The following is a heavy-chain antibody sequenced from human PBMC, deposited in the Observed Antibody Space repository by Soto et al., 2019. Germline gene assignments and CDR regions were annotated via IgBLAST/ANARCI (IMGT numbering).Heavy chain of an antibody. CDR1: GVPFSGYY. CDR2: INHSGST. Sequence: SETLSLTCAVYGVPFSGYYWSWIRQSPGKGLEWIGEINHSGSTNYNPSLKSRVSMLVDTSKNQFSLSLSSVTAADTAVYYCANLIVFHSSYYHDYWGHGTLVTVTS. D-gene: IGHD1-26*01. V-gene: IGHV4-34*01. J-gene: IGHJ4*01. CDR3: ANLIVFHSSYYHDY.